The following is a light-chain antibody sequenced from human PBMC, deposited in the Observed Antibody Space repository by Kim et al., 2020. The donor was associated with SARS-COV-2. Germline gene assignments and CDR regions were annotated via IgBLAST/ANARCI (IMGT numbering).Light chain of an antibody. Sequence: EIVSTQSPGTLSLSPGESATLSCRASQSVSSTSLAWYQQKPGQAPRLLLYSASSRATGIPDRFSGSGSGTDFTLTISRLEPEDFAVYYCQQFGSSITFGQGTRLEIK. CDR2: SAS. CDR1: QSVSSTS. CDR3: QQFGSSIT. V-gene: IGKV3-20*01. J-gene: IGKJ5*01.